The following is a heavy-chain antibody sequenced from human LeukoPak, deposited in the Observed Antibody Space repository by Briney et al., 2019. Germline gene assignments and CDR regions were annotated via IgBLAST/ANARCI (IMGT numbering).Heavy chain of an antibody. D-gene: IGHD3-22*01. V-gene: IGHV1-18*01. Sequence: GASVKVSCKASGYTFTSYGISWVRQAPGQGLEWMGWISAYNGNTNYAQKLQGRVTMTTDTSTSTAYMEPRSLRSDDTAVYYCARDKKYYYDSSGYWEDYWGQGTLVTVSS. CDR3: ARDKKYYYDSSGYWEDY. CDR1: GYTFTSYG. J-gene: IGHJ4*02. CDR2: ISAYNGNT.